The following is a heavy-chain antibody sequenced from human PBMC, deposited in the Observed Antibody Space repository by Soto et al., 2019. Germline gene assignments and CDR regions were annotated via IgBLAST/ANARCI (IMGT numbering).Heavy chain of an antibody. D-gene: IGHD1-26*01. CDR3: ARDMHAGFTHYFDP. Sequence: SETLSLTCTVSGGSISSGSYHWSWIRQHPGKGLEWIGNIYYSGSSYYNPSLKSRATISIDTSKDQFSLRLGSVTAADTAVYYCARDMHAGFTHYFDPWGQGTLVTVSS. V-gene: IGHV4-31*03. CDR2: IYYSGSS. CDR1: GGSISSGSYH. J-gene: IGHJ5*02.